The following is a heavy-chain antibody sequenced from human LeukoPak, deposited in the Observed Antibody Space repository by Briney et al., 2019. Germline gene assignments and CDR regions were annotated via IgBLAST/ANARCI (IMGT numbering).Heavy chain of an antibody. CDR1: GFIFSSYW. D-gene: IGHD5-18*01. J-gene: IGHJ4*02. CDR3: ARGLRGYSYGSDY. Sequence: GGTLRLSCVASGFIFSSYWMHWVRGAPGKGLVWVLRLHSDGSRKQCADSVKGRFTISRDNAKNTLYLQMDSLRAEDTAVYYCARGLRGYSYGSDYWGQGTLVTVSS. CDR2: LHSDGSRK. V-gene: IGHV3-74*03.